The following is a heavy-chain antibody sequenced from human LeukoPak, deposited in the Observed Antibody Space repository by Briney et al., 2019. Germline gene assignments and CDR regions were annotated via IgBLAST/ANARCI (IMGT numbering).Heavy chain of an antibody. CDR2: IRSTANGYAT. V-gene: IGHV3-73*01. CDR1: GFTFSDYW. D-gene: IGHD3-10*01. CDR3: TGNYYGSGSYADFDY. J-gene: IGHJ4*02. Sequence: PGGSLRLSCAASGFTFSDYWMSWVRQASGKGLEWVGRIRSTANGYATAYAASVKGRFTISRDDSKNTAYLQMDSLKTEDTAVYYCTGNYYGSGSYADFDYWGQGTLVTVSS.